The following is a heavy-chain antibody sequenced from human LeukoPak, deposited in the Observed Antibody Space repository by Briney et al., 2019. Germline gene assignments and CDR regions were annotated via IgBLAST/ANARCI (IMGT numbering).Heavy chain of an antibody. D-gene: IGHD3-22*01. CDR3: AGAYYYDSSGSEDYFDY. CDR1: GFTFSSYA. V-gene: IGHV4-59*05. Sequence: GSLRLSCAASGFTFSSYAMSWVRQAPGKGLEWIGSIYYSGSTYYNPSLKSRVTISVDTSKNQFSLKLSSVTAADTAVYYCAGAYYYDSSGSEDYFDYWGQGTLVTVSS. CDR2: IYYSGST. J-gene: IGHJ4*02.